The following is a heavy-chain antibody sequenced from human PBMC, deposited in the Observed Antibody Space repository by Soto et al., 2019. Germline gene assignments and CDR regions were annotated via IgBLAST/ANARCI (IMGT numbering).Heavy chain of an antibody. CDR2: IGGRGGNA. CDR1: GFSFIDYA. J-gene: IGHJ5*02. D-gene: IGHD2-21*02. Sequence: GGSLRLSCAASGFSFIDYAINWVRQVPGRGLEYVAGIGGRGGNAFYADSMKGRFSISRDNSKNSVYLHMHNLRVDDSAMYYCAKARHSGDFAGSYDSWGQGTLVTVTS. V-gene: IGHV3-23*01. CDR3: AKARHSGDFAGSYDS.